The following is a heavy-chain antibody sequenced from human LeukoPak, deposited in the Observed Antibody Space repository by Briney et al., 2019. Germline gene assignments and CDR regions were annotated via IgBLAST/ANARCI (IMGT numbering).Heavy chain of an antibody. J-gene: IGHJ6*03. CDR1: GDSISSYY. CDR2: IYYSGST. Sequence: SETLSLTCTVPGDSISSYYWSWIRQPPGKGLEWIGYIYYSGSTNYNPSLKSRVTISVDTSKNQFSLKLTSVTAADTAVYYCARTTEGGYTYGYFYYYYMDVWGKGTTVTISS. CDR3: ARTTEGGYTYGYFYYYYMDV. V-gene: IGHV4-59*01. D-gene: IGHD5-18*01.